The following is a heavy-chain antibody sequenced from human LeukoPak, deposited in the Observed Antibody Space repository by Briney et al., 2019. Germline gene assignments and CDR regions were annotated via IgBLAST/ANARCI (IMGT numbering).Heavy chain of an antibody. V-gene: IGHV4-61*02. Sequence: SQTLSLTCTVSGGSISSGSYYWSWIRQPAGKGLEWIGRIYTSGSTNYNPSLKSRVTISVDTSKNQFSLKLSSVTAADTAVYCCASEPGTYYYGSGSLNIWGQGTMVTVSS. D-gene: IGHD3-10*01. CDR2: IYTSGST. J-gene: IGHJ3*02. CDR3: ASEPGTYYYGSGSLNI. CDR1: GGSISSGSYY.